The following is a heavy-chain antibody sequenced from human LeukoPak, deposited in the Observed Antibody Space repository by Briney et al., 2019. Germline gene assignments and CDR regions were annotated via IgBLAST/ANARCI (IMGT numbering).Heavy chain of an antibody. D-gene: IGHD3-10*01. CDR1: GFTFSSYG. Sequence: GGSLRLSCAASGFTFSSYGMHWVRQAPGKGLEWMGGFDPEDGETIYAQKFQGRVTMTEDTSTDTAYMELSSLRSEDTAVYYCATNDYGSGSIDYWGQGTLVTVSS. CDR3: ATNDYGSGSIDY. V-gene: IGHV1-24*01. CDR2: FDPEDGET. J-gene: IGHJ4*02.